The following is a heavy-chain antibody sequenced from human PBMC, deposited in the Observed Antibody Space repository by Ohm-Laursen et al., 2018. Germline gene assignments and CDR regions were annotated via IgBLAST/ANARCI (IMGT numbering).Heavy chain of an antibody. CDR2: IYTSGST. Sequence: PGTLSLTCTVSGGSISSYYWSWIRQPAGKGLEWIGRIYTSGSTNYNPSLKSRVTMSVDTSKNQFSLKLSSVTAADTAVYYCAREEYYYDSSGYYYDYWGQGTLVTVSS. V-gene: IGHV4-4*07. CDR3: AREEYYYDSSGYYYDY. J-gene: IGHJ4*02. CDR1: GGSISSYY. D-gene: IGHD3-22*01.